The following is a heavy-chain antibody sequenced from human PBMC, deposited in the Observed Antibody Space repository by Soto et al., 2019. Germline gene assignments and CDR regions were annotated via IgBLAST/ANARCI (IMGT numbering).Heavy chain of an antibody. CDR2: ISYDGSNK. J-gene: IGHJ4*02. D-gene: IGHD6-19*01. CDR1: GFTFSSYA. CDR3: ARDGIAVGLDY. V-gene: IGHV3-30-3*01. Sequence: QVQLVESGGGVVQPGRSLRLSGAASGFTFSSYAMHWVRQAPGKGLEWVAVISYDGSNKYYADSVKGRFTISRDNSKNTLYLQMNSLRAEDTAVYYCARDGIAVGLDYWGQGTLVTVSS.